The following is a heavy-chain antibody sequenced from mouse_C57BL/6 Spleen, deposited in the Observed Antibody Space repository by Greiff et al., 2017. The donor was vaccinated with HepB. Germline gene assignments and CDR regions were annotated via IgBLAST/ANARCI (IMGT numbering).Heavy chain of an antibody. CDR1: GYTFTSYW. CDR3: ARFYYGNTEGYFDV. D-gene: IGHD2-1*01. CDR2: IDPSDSYT. J-gene: IGHJ1*03. V-gene: IGHV1-59*01. Sequence: VQLHQPGAELVRPGTSVKLSCKASGYTFTSYWMHWVKQRPGQGLEWIGVIDPSDSYTNYNQKFKGKATLTVDTSSSTAYMQLSSLTSEDSAVYYCARFYYGNTEGYFDVWGTGTTVTVSS.